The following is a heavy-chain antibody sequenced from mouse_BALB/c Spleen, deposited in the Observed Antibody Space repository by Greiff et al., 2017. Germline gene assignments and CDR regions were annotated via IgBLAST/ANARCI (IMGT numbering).Heavy chain of an antibody. CDR3: TRDRSFAY. Sequence: DVMLVESGGGLVKPGGSLKLSCAASGFTFSSYTMSWVRQTPEKRLEWVATISSGGSYTYYPDSVKGRFTISRDNAKNTLYLQMSSLKSEDTAMYYCTRDRSFAYWGQGTLVTVSA. CDR1: GFTFSSYT. CDR2: ISSGGSYT. J-gene: IGHJ3*01. V-gene: IGHV5-6-4*01. D-gene: IGHD2-14*01.